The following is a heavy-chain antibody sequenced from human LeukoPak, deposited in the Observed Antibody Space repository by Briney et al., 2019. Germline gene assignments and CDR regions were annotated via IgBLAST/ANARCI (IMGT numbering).Heavy chain of an antibody. CDR3: ATDSTPRYDSSGSKVY. D-gene: IGHD3-22*01. CDR1: GYTLTDSS. Sequence: ASVKVSCKVFGYTLTDSSMHWVRQAPGKGLEWMGGFDPEYGETIDAQKFQGGVTMTEDTSTNTASMELSSLRSEDTAVYYCATDSTPRYDSSGSKVYWGQGTLVTVSS. V-gene: IGHV1-24*01. CDR2: FDPEYGET. J-gene: IGHJ4*02.